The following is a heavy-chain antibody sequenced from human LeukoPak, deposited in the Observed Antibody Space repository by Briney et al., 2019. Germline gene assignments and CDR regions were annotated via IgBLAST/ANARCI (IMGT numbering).Heavy chain of an antibody. D-gene: IGHD6-19*01. CDR2: IDYSGNT. CDR3: ARADSGWYGLFDY. Sequence: SETLSLTCTVSGGSISGYYWSWIRQSPGKGLEWIGYIDYSGNTNSNPSLESRVTISVDTSKNQFSLKLNSVTAADTAVYYCARADSGWYGLFDYWGQGTLVIVSS. J-gene: IGHJ4*02. V-gene: IGHV4-59*01. CDR1: GGSISGYY.